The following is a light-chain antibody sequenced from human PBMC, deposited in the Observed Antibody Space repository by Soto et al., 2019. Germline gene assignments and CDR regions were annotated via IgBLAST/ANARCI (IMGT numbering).Light chain of an antibody. CDR3: QSYDSSLSEGV. J-gene: IGLJ1*01. CDR1: SSNIGAGYD. V-gene: IGLV1-40*01. Sequence: QSVLTQPPSASGAPGQRITISCTGTSSNIGAGYDVHWYQQLPGTAPKLLIYVNINRPSGVPDRFSGSKSGTSASLTITGLQAEDEADYYCQSYDSSLSEGVFGTGTKVTVL. CDR2: VNI.